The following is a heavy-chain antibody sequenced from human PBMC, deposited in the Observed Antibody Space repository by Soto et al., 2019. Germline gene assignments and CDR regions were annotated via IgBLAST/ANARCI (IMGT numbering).Heavy chain of an antibody. CDR1: GYTFTSYA. CDR3: ARDDGGGSTPYDY. CDR2: INAGNGNT. Sequence: QVQLVQSGAEVKKPGASVKVSCKASGYTFTSYAMHWVRQAPGQRLEWMGWINAGNGNTKYSQKFRGRVTITRDTSASTAYMELSSLRSEDTAVYYCARDDGGGSTPYDYWGQGTLVTVSS. V-gene: IGHV1-3*01. J-gene: IGHJ4*02. D-gene: IGHD2-15*01.